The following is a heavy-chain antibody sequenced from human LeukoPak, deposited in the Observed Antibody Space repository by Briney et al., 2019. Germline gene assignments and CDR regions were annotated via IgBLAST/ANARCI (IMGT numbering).Heavy chain of an antibody. Sequence: PGGSLRLSCAASGFTFDDYAMHWVRQAPGKGLEWVPGISWNSGSIGYADSVKGRFTISRDNAKNSLYLQMNSLRAEDTALYYCASLAYCGGDCCSGDQNDAFDIWGQGTMVTVSS. CDR2: ISWNSGSI. V-gene: IGHV3-9*01. D-gene: IGHD2-21*02. CDR1: GFTFDDYA. CDR3: ASLAYCGGDCCSGDQNDAFDI. J-gene: IGHJ3*02.